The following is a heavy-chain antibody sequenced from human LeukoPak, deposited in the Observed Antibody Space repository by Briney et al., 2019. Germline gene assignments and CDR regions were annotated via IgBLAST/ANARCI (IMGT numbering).Heavy chain of an antibody. CDR3: AREKGYYYDSSGPFDY. V-gene: IGHV3-7*01. Sequence: GGSLRLSCAASGFTFSSYWMSWVRQAPGKGLEWVANIKQDGSEKYYVDSVKGRFTISRDNAKNSLYLQMNSLRAEDTAVYYCAREKGYYYDSSGPFDYWGQGTLVTVSS. CDR2: IKQDGSEK. D-gene: IGHD3-22*01. CDR1: GFTFSSYW. J-gene: IGHJ4*02.